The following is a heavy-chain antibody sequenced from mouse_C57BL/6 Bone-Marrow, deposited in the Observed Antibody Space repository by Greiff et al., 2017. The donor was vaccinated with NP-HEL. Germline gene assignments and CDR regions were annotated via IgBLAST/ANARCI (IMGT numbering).Heavy chain of an antibody. J-gene: IGHJ1*03. Sequence: QVQLQQSGAELVRPGTSVKMSCKASGYTFANYWIGWAKQRPGHGLEWIGDIYPGGGYTNYNEKFKGKATLTADKSSSKAYMQFSSLTSEDSAIYYCARIYYSTFDVWGTGTTVTVSS. CDR2: IYPGGGYT. CDR1: GYTFANYW. D-gene: IGHD1-1*01. CDR3: ARIYYSTFDV. V-gene: IGHV1-63*01.